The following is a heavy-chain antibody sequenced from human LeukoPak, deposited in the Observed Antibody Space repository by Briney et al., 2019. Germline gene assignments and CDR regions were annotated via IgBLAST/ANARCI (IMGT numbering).Heavy chain of an antibody. D-gene: IGHD3-9*01. CDR3: ARDSGHYDILYYFDY. J-gene: IGHJ4*02. Sequence: GGSLRLSCAASGFTFSSYGMHWVRQAPGKGLEWVAVIWYDGSNKYYADSVEGRFTISRDNSKNTLYLQMNSLRAEDTAVYYCARDSGHYDILYYFDYWGQGTLVTVSS. CDR2: IWYDGSNK. V-gene: IGHV3-33*01. CDR1: GFTFSSYG.